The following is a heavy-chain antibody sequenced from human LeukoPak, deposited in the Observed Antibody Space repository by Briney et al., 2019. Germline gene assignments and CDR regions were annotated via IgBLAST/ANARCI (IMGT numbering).Heavy chain of an antibody. V-gene: IGHV3-48*04. CDR2: ISSSSIAI. D-gene: IGHD2-15*01. J-gene: IGHJ4*02. CDR3: ARDRGGSYSAIDY. Sequence: GSLRLSCAASGFTFSSYSLNWIRQAPGKGLEWVSFISSSSIAIYYADSVKGRFTISRDNAEKSLYLQMNSLRAEDTAVYYCARDRGGSYSAIDYLGQGTLVTVSS. CDR1: GFTFSSYS.